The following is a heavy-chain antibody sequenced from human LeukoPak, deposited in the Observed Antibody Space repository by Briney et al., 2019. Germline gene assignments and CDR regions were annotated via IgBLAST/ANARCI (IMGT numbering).Heavy chain of an antibody. Sequence: SETLSLTCAVSGYSIISGYYWSWIRQPPGKGLEWIGYIYYSGSTNYNPSLKSRVTISVDTSKNQFSLKLSSVTAADTAVYYCARDRIAALDYWGQGTLVTVSS. CDR3: ARDRIAALDY. CDR2: IYYSGST. D-gene: IGHD6-6*01. J-gene: IGHJ4*02. V-gene: IGHV4-61*01. CDR1: GYSIISGYY.